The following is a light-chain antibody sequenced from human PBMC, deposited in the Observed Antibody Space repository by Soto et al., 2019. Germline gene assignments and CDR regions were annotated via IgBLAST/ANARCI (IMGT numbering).Light chain of an antibody. CDR2: LNSDGSH. V-gene: IGLV4-69*01. Sequence: QPVLTQSPSASASLGASVKLTCTLSSGHSSYAIAWHQQQPEKGPRYLMKLNSDGSHSKGDGIPDRFSGSSSGAECYLTISSLQSEDEADYYCQTYEVFGGGTKLTVL. J-gene: IGLJ2*01. CDR3: QTYEV. CDR1: SGHSSYA.